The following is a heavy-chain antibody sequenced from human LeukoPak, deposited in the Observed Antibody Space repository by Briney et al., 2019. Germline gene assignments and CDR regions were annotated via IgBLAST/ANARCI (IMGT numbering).Heavy chain of an antibody. J-gene: IGHJ3*02. V-gene: IGHV3-7*01. Sequence: GGSLRLSCAASGFTFSSYWMSWVRQAPGKGLEWVANIKQDGSEKYYVDSVKGRFTIPRDNAKNSLYLQMNSLRAEDTAVYYCARDRSIDAFDIWGQGTMVTVSS. CDR1: GFTFSSYW. CDR2: IKQDGSEK. CDR3: ARDRSIDAFDI.